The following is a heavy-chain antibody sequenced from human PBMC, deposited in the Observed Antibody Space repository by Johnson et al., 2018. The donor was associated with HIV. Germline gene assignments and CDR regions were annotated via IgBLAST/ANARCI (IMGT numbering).Heavy chain of an antibody. V-gene: IGHV3-15*01. CDR1: GFTFSNAW. Sequence: MLLVESGGGLVKPGGSLRLSCAASGFTFSNAWMSWVRQAPGKGLEWVGRIKSKTDGGTTDYAAPVKGRFTITRDDSKNTLYLQMNNLKTEDTAVYYCTTGPVGATKGGGAFDIWGQGTMVTVSS. D-gene: IGHD1-26*01. CDR2: IKSKTDGGTT. CDR3: TTGPVGATKGGGAFDI. J-gene: IGHJ3*02.